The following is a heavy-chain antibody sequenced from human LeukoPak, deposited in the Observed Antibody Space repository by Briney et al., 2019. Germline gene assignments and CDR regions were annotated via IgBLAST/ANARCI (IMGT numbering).Heavy chain of an antibody. V-gene: IGHV3-74*01. CDR1: GFTFSSYA. Sequence: GGSLRLSCVASGFTFSSYAMNWVRQAPGKGLVWVSRINNDGSSASYVDSVKGRFTISRDNAKNTLFLQMNSLRAEDTAVYYCARRGTGHGMDVWGQGTTVIVSS. CDR3: ARRGTGHGMDV. D-gene: IGHD1-1*01. J-gene: IGHJ6*02. CDR2: INNDGSSA.